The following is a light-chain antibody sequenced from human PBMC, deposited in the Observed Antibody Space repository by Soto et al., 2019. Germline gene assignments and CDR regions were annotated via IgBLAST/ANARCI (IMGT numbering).Light chain of an antibody. Sequence: DIQMTQSPSFLSASVGDRVTITCRPSQSITTYLNWYQQKPGKAPKLLIYAASSLQRGVPSRFSGSGSGTDFTLTISSLQAEDFATYYCQQSYSNPRTFGQGTKLEIK. V-gene: IGKV1-39*01. CDR2: AAS. J-gene: IGKJ2*01. CDR3: QQSYSNPRT. CDR1: QSITTY.